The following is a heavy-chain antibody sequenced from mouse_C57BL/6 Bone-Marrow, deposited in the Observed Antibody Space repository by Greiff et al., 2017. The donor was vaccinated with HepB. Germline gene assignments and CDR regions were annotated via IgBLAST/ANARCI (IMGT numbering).Heavy chain of an antibody. J-gene: IGHJ4*01. V-gene: IGHV1-15*01. CDR3: TRGDDYGVDAMDD. D-gene: IGHD2-4*01. CDR2: IDPETGGT. CDR1: GYTFTDYE. Sequence: VQLQQSGAELVRPGASVTLSCKASGYTFTDYEMHWVKQTPVHGLEWIGAIDPETGGTAYNQKFKGKAILTADKSSSTAYMELRSLTSEDSGVYYCTRGDDYGVDAMDDWGQGASVTGAS.